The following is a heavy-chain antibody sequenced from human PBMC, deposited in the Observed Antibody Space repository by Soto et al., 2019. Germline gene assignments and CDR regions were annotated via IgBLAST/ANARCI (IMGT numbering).Heavy chain of an antibody. J-gene: IGHJ4*02. CDR2: IDWDDDK. V-gene: IGHV2-70*01. Sequence: FGPTLVNPTQTLALACSFSGFSLSTSGMCVSWIRQPPGKALEWLALIDWDDDKYYSTSLKTRLTISKDTSKNQVVLTMTNMDPVDTATYYCARTSTYYYDSSGQTPFDYWGQGTLVTVSS. CDR1: GFSLSTSGMC. D-gene: IGHD3-22*01. CDR3: ARTSTYYYDSSGQTPFDY.